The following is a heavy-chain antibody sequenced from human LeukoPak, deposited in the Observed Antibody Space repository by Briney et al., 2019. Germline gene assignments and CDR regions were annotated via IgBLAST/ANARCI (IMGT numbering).Heavy chain of an antibody. Sequence: GRSLRLSCAASGFTFSGYGMHWVRQAPGKGLEWVAVIWYDGSNKYYADSVKGRFTISRDNSKNTLYLQMNSLRAEDTAVYYCARGYSSSSLYFDYWGQGTLVTVSS. D-gene: IGHD6-6*01. J-gene: IGHJ4*02. CDR2: IWYDGSNK. V-gene: IGHV3-33*01. CDR3: ARGYSSSSLYFDY. CDR1: GFTFSGYG.